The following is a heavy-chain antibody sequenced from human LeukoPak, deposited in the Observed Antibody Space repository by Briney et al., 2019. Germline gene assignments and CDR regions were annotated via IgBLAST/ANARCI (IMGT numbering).Heavy chain of an antibody. CDR3: ARDFERGYFDY. Sequence: GGSLRLSCAASGFTFNIYTMHWVRQAPGKGLEYVSAITSNGGSTFYADSVKDRFTISRDNSKNTLYLQMGSLRAEDMAVYYCARDFERGYFDYWGQGTLVTASS. V-gene: IGHV3-64*02. J-gene: IGHJ4*02. CDR2: ITSNGGST. CDR1: GFTFNIYT.